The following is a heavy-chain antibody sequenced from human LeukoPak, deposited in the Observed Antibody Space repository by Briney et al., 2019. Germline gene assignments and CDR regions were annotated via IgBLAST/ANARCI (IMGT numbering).Heavy chain of an antibody. CDR3: ARARGYSYGFDY. J-gene: IGHJ4*02. CDR1: GFTFSSYS. V-gene: IGHV3-21*01. CDR2: ISSSSSYI. D-gene: IGHD5-18*01. Sequence: GGSLRLSCAASGFTFSSYSMDWVRQAPGKGLEWVSSISSSSSYIYYADSVKGRFTISRDNAENSLYLQMNSLRAEDTAVYYCARARGYSYGFDYWGQGTLVTVSS.